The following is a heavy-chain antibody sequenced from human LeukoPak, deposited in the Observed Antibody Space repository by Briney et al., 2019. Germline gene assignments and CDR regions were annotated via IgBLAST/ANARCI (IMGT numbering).Heavy chain of an antibody. D-gene: IGHD3-9*01. CDR3: ARDQSPYHDILTGRYNWFDP. J-gene: IGHJ5*02. CDR1: GYTFTSYY. CDR2: INPSGGST. V-gene: IGHV1-46*01. Sequence: ASVKVSCKASGYTFTSYYMHWVRQAPGQGLEWMGIINPSGGSTSYAQKFQGRVTMTRDMSTSTVYMELSSLRSEDTAVYYCARDQSPYHDILTGRYNWFDPWGQGTLVTVSS.